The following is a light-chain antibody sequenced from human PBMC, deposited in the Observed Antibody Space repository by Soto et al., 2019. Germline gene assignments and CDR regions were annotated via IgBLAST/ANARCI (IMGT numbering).Light chain of an antibody. V-gene: IGKV3-11*01. CDR2: DAS. CDR1: QSVSTSF. Sequence: EIVLTQSPGTLSLSPGDRATLSCRASQSVSTSFLAWYQQTPGQAPRLLIYDASNRATGIPARFSGSGSGTDFTLTISSLEPEDFAVYYCQQRSNWPFLTFGGGTKVEIK. J-gene: IGKJ4*01. CDR3: QQRSNWPFLT.